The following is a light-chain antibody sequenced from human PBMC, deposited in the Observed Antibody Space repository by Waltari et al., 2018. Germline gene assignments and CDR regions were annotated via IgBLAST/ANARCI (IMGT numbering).Light chain of an antibody. CDR3: QQYYNYPYT. J-gene: IGKJ2*01. CDR2: AAS. CDR1: QVINPY. V-gene: IGKV1-8*01. Sequence: AIRMTQPPPSFSTSTGDRFTMTCRASQVINPYVAWYQQKQGKAPNLLIYAASTLQSGVPSRFSGSGSGTDFTLTISCLQSEDFATYYCQQYYNYPYTFGQGTKVEIK.